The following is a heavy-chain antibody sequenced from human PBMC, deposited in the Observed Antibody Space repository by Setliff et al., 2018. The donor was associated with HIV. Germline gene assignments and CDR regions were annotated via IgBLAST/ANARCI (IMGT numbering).Heavy chain of an antibody. V-gene: IGHV1-18*01. CDR2: ISAYNDNT. Sequence: VASVKVSCKASGYSFSSYGFSWVRQAPGQGLEWMGWISAYNDNTNYAQKFQGRVTMTTDASTSTAYMEVRSLRSDDTAVYYCARDRLPAEVAVSGDWFDPWGQGTLVTVSS. CDR3: ARDRLPAEVAVSGDWFDP. CDR1: GYSFSSYG. D-gene: IGHD5-12*01. J-gene: IGHJ5*02.